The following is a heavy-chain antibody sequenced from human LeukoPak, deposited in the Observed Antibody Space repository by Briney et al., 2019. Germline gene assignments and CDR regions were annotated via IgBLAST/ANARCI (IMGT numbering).Heavy chain of an antibody. D-gene: IGHD3-16*02. J-gene: IGHJ4*02. CDR2: ISSSGTTI. Sequence: PGGSLRLSCAASGFTFSSYEMNWVRQAPGKGLEWVSYISSSGTTIYYADSVKGRFTISRDNAKNSLYLQMNGLRAEDTAVYYCARDPRSFGGVIARYDYWGQGTLVTVSS. CDR1: GFTFSSYE. V-gene: IGHV3-48*03. CDR3: ARDPRSFGGVIARYDY.